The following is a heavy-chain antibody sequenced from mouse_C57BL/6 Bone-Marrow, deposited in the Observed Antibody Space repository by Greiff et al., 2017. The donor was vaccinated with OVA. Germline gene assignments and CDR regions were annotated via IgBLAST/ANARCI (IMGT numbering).Heavy chain of an antibody. V-gene: IGHV5-6*01. J-gene: IGHJ3*01. CDR3: AREGGGGSWFAY. CDR1: GFTFSSYG. Sequence: EVKLMESGGDLVKPGGSLKLSCAASGFTFSSYGMSWVRQTPDKRLEWVATISSGGSYTYYPDSVKGRFTISRDNAKNTLYLQMSSLKSEDTAMYYCAREGGGGSWFAYWGQGTLVTVSA. CDR2: ISSGGSYT. D-gene: IGHD1-1*02.